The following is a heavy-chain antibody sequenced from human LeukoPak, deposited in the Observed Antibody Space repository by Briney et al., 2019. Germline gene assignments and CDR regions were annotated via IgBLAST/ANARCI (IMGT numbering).Heavy chain of an antibody. CDR3: ARDLSVGARPDLGFDY. V-gene: IGHV3-21*01. Sequence: GRSLRLSCAASGFTFSSYNMNWVRQAPGKGLEWVSSISSSSTYIYYADSVKGRFTISRDNAKNSLYLQMNSLRAEDTAVYYCARDLSVGARPDLGFDYWGQGTLVTVSS. CDR2: ISSSSTYI. D-gene: IGHD1-26*01. CDR1: GFTFSSYN. J-gene: IGHJ4*02.